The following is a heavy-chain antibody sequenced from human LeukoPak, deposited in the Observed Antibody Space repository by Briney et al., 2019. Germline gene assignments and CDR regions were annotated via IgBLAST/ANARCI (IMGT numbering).Heavy chain of an antibody. CDR1: GGTFSSYA. CDR3: ARGLSSSGWYEYYFDY. D-gene: IGHD6-19*01. J-gene: IGHJ4*02. CDR2: IIPIFGTA. Sequence: GASVKVSCKASGGTFSSYAISWVRQAPGQGLEWMGGIIPIFGTANYAQKFQGRVTITADESTSTAYMELSSLRSEDTAVYYCARGLSSSGWYEYYFDYWGQGPLVTVSS. V-gene: IGHV1-69*13.